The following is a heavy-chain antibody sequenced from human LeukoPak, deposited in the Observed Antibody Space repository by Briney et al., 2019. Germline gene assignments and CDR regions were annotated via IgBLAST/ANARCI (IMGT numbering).Heavy chain of an antibody. CDR3: ARVPSDDDFWSGDLPYFDY. CDR2: IYHSGRT. CDR1: GYSISSGYY. V-gene: IGHV4-38-2*02. D-gene: IGHD3-3*01. J-gene: IGHJ4*02. Sequence: SETLSLTCTVSGYSISSGYYWGWIRQPPGKGLERIGSIYHSGRTYYNPSLKSRVTISVDTSKNQLSLKLSSVTAADTAVYYCARVPSDDDFWSGDLPYFDYWGQGTLVTVSS.